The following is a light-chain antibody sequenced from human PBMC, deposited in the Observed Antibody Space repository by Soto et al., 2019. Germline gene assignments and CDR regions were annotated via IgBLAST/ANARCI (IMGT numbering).Light chain of an antibody. J-gene: IGLJ1*01. Sequence: QSVLTQPPSASGTPGQRVTISCSGGSSNIGINTVNWYQQLPGTAPKVLIYTDTERPSGVADRFSGSKCGTSASKAIDGLQSGDDADYYWGSCDESLNGYVFGTGTKVTVL. V-gene: IGLV1-44*01. CDR3: GSCDESLNGYV. CDR2: TDT. CDR1: SSNIGINT.